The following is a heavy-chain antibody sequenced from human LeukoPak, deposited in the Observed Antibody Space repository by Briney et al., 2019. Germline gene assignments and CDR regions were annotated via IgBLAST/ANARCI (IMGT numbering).Heavy chain of an antibody. V-gene: IGHV3-72*01. Sequence: PGGPLRLSCAASGFTFSDHYMDWVRQAPGKGLEWVGRTRNKANSYTTEYAASVKGRFTISKDGSKNSLYLQMNSLKTEDTAVYFCARVTDCSGGSCYPFDYWGQGTLVTVSS. D-gene: IGHD2-15*01. CDR3: ARVTDCSGGSCYPFDY. CDR1: GFTFSDHY. J-gene: IGHJ4*02. CDR2: TRNKANSYTT.